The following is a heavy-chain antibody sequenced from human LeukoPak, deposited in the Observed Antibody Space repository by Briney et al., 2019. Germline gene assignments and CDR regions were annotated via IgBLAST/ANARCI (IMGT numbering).Heavy chain of an antibody. D-gene: IGHD3-10*01. CDR1: GFTLDDYG. CDR2: INSDGSST. Sequence: GGSLRLSCAASGFTLDDYGMSWVRQAPGKGLVWVSRINSDGSSTTYADSVKGRFTISRDNSKNTLYLQMNSLRAEDTAVYYCAKGRSRFGELLPFDYWGQGTLVTVSS. J-gene: IGHJ4*02. CDR3: AKGRSRFGELLPFDY. V-gene: IGHV3-23*01.